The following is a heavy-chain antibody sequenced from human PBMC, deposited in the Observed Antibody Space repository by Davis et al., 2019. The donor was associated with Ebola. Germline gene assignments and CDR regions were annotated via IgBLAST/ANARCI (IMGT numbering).Heavy chain of an antibody. D-gene: IGHD3-3*01. Sequence: PGGSLRLSCAASGFTFSSYSMNWVRQAPGKGLEWVSYISSSSSYIYYADSVKGRFTISRDNAKNSLYLQMNSLRAEDTAVYYCAKSGLSFGVVKYHYGMDVWGKGTTVTVSS. CDR1: GFTFSSYS. CDR3: AKSGLSFGVVKYHYGMDV. J-gene: IGHJ6*04. CDR2: ISSSSSYI. V-gene: IGHV3-21*05.